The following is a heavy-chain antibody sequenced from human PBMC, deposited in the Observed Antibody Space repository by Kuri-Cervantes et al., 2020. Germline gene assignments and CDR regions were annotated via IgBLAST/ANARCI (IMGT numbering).Heavy chain of an antibody. D-gene: IGHD2-2*01. J-gene: IGHJ6*02. CDR2: ISGSGGST. CDR3: AKDGGVVVPAAPLYYYYGMDV. CDR1: GFTVSSNY. Sequence: GESLKISCAASGFTVSSNYMSWVRQAPGKGLEWVSAISGSGGSTYYADSVKGRFTISRDNSKSTLYLQMNSLRAEDTAVYYCAKDGGVVVPAAPLYYYYGMDVWGQGTTVTVSS. V-gene: IGHV3-23*01.